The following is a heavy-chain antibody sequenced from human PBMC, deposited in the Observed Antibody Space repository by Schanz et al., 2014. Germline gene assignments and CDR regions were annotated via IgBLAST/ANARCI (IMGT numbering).Heavy chain of an antibody. CDR1: GEKWRRGE. Sequence: EVQLSERGGGKEKKGGKRRGGGAGAGEKWRRGERSGVGEAGGKGLEWVSAISGSGGSTYYADSVKGRFTISRDNSKNTLYLQMNSLRDEDTAVYYCARREFSNRADAEYFQHWGQGTLVTVSS. J-gene: IGHJ1*01. CDR2: ISGSGGST. CDR3: ARREFSNRADAEYFQH. D-gene: IGHD4-4*01. V-gene: IGHV3-23*01.